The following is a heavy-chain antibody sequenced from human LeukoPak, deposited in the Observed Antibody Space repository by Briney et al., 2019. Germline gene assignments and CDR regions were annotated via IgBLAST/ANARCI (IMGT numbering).Heavy chain of an antibody. CDR1: GFTVSSNY. D-gene: IGHD7-27*01. J-gene: IGHJ4*02. CDR2: VYTGGST. V-gene: IGHV3-53*01. Sequence: GGSLRLSCAASGFTVSSNYMSWVRLAPGKGLEWVSVVYTGGSTNYADSVKGRFTISRDNSKNTLYLQMNSLRAEDTAVYYCARDPGHFYFDYWGQGTLVTVSS. CDR3: ARDPGHFYFDY.